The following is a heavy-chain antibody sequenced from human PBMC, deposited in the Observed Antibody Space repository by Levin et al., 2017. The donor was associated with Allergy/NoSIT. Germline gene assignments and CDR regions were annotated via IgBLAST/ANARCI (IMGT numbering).Heavy chain of an antibody. V-gene: IGHV3-23*01. Sequence: QPGESLKISCAASGFTFSSYAMSWVRQAPGKGLEWVSAISGSGGSTYYADSVKGRFTISRDNSKNTLYLQMNSLRAEDTAVYYCAKTGSGFLTGYRLFFDYWGQGTLVTVSS. CDR2: ISGSGGST. J-gene: IGHJ4*02. CDR3: AKTGSGFLTGYRLFFDY. CDR1: GFTFSSYA. D-gene: IGHD3-9*01.